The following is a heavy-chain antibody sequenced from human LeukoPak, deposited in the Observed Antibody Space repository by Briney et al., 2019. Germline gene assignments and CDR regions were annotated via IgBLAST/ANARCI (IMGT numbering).Heavy chain of an antibody. V-gene: IGHV3-53*01. J-gene: IGHJ4*02. CDR1: GFTVSSNY. Sequence: GGSLRLSCAASGFTVSSNYMSWVRQAPGKGPEWVSVIYSGGSTYYADSVKGRFTISRDNSKNTLYLQMNSLRAEDTAVYYCARDMVYGSGLYYFDYWGQGTLVTVSS. D-gene: IGHD3-10*01. CDR2: IYSGGST. CDR3: ARDMVYGSGLYYFDY.